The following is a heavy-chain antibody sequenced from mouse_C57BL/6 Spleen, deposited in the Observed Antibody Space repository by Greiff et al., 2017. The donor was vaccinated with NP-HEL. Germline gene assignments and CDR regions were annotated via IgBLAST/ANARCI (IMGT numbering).Heavy chain of an antibody. D-gene: IGHD1-1*01. J-gene: IGHJ4*01. CDR3: ARIPNYYGSSYDYYAMDY. CDR2: IDPSDSYT. V-gene: IGHV1-69*01. Sequence: QVQLKESGAELVMPGASVKLSCKASGYTFTSYWMHWVKQRPGQGLEWIGEIDPSDSYTNYNQKFKGKSKLTVDKSSSTAYMQLSSLTSEDSAVYYCARIPNYYGSSYDYYAMDYWGQGTSVTVSS. CDR1: GYTFTSYW.